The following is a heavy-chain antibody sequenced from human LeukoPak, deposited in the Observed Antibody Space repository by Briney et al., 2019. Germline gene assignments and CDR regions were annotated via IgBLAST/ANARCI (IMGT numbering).Heavy chain of an antibody. V-gene: IGHV1-8*01. CDR3: AGGPVAVACTGY. Sequence: GASVKVSCKVSGYTPTELSMHWVRQAPGKGLEWMGWMNPNSGNTGYAQKFQGRVTMTRNTSISTAYMELSSLRSEDTAVYYCAGGPVAVACTGYWGQGTLVTVSS. CDR2: MNPNSGNT. J-gene: IGHJ4*02. D-gene: IGHD6-19*01. CDR1: GYTPTELS.